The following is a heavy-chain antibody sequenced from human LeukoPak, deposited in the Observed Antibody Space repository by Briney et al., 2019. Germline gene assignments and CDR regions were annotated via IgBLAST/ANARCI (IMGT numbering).Heavy chain of an antibody. Sequence: GRSLRLSCAASGFTFSSYGMHWVRQAPGKGLEWVSAISGSGGSTYYADSVKGRFTISRDNSKSTLYLQMNSLRPEDTAVYYCARGGARRVFDAWGQGTMVTVSS. V-gene: IGHV3-23*01. CDR1: GFTFSSYG. CDR3: ARGGARRVFDA. CDR2: ISGSGGST. J-gene: IGHJ3*01. D-gene: IGHD2-15*01.